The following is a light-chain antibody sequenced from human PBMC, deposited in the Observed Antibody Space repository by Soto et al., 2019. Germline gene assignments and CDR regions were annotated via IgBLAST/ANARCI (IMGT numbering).Light chain of an antibody. CDR1: QSVSSY. Sequence: EIVLTQSPATLSLSPGERATLSCRASQSVSSYLAWYQQKPGQAPRLLIYDASNRATGIPARFSGSGSGTDFTLTISSLEPEDFAVYYCQQRSNWPPTVVQGTRLEIK. J-gene: IGKJ5*01. CDR3: QQRSNWPPT. CDR2: DAS. V-gene: IGKV3-11*01.